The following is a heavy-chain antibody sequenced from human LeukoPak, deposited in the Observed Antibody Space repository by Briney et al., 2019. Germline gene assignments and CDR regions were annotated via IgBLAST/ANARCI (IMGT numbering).Heavy chain of an antibody. Sequence: GGSLRLSCAASGFTFSSCWMSWVRQALGKGLEWVANIKQDGSEKYYVDSVKGRFTISRDNAKNSLYLQMNSLRAEDTAVYYCARDPSNLRYFDWSVPDFDYWGQGTLVTVSS. CDR2: IKQDGSEK. D-gene: IGHD3-9*01. CDR1: GFTFSSCW. V-gene: IGHV3-7*01. CDR3: ARDPSNLRYFDWSVPDFDY. J-gene: IGHJ4*02.